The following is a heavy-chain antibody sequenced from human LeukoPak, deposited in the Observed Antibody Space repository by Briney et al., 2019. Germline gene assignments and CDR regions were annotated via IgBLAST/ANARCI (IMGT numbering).Heavy chain of an antibody. CDR1: GYTFTGYY. J-gene: IGHJ6*03. V-gene: IGHV1-2*02. Sequence: ASVKVSCKASGYTFTGYYMHWVRQAPGQGLEWMGWINPNSGGTNYAQKFQGRVTMTRDTSISTAYMELSRLRSDDTAVYYCARESRVITMVRGMDVWGKGTTVTVSS. D-gene: IGHD3-10*01. CDR2: INPNSGGT. CDR3: ARESRVITMVRGMDV.